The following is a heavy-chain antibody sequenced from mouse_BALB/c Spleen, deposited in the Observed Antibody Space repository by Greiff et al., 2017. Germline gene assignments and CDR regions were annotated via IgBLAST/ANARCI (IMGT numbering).Heavy chain of an antibody. J-gene: IGHJ2*01. CDR2: ISSGSSTI. D-gene: IGHD1-2*01. V-gene: IGHV5-17*02. CDR3: ARAHYYGPRDY. CDR1: GFTFSSFG. Sequence: EVKLMESGGGLVQPGGSRKLSCAASGFTFSSFGMHWVRQAPEKGLEWVAYISSGSSTIYYADTVKGRFTISRDNPKNTLFLQMTSLRSEDTAMYYCARAHYYGPRDYWGKGTTLTVAA.